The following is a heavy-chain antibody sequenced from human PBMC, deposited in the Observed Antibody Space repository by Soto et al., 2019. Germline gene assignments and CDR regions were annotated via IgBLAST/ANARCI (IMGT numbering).Heavy chain of an antibody. D-gene: IGHD6-13*01. V-gene: IGHV4-39*01. J-gene: IGHJ4*02. Sequence: XXTLSLTFTVSGGSISSSSYYWGSIRQPPGKGLEWIGSIYYSGSTYYNPSLKSRVTISVDTSKNQFSLKLSSVTAADTAVYYCARSSPLPSSSWYYFDYWGQGTLVTVSS. CDR1: GGSISSSSYY. CDR2: IYYSGST. CDR3: ARSSPLPSSSWYYFDY.